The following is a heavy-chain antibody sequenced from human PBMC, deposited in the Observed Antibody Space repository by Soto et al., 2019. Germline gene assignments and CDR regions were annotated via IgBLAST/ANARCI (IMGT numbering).Heavy chain of an antibody. V-gene: IGHV1-46*01. J-gene: IGHJ1*01. CDR2: INPSGGST. D-gene: IGHD6-25*01. CDR3: ARDSLPTAAGYFQH. CDR1: GYTFTNYG. Sequence: ASVKVSCKASGYTFTNYGIYWVRQAPGQGLEWMGIINPSGGSTSYAQKFQGRVTMTRDTSTSTVYMELSSLRSEDTAVYYCARDSLPTAAGYFQHWGQGTLVTVSS.